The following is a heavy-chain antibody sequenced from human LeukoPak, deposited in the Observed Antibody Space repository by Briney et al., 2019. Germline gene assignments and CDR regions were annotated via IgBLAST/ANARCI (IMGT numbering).Heavy chain of an antibody. D-gene: IGHD3-16*02. CDR1: GGSMSHH. J-gene: IGHJ4*02. CDR2: ISHTAST. CDR3: ARAFYDYVWGSYRYFDY. V-gene: IGHV4-59*11. Sequence: SETLSLTCTVSGGSMSHHWSWIRQSPGKGLEWIGYISHTASTNYNPSLKSRVTLSIDTSKSQLSFQLTSVTAADTAVYYCARAFYDYVWGSYRYFDYWGQGTLVTVSS.